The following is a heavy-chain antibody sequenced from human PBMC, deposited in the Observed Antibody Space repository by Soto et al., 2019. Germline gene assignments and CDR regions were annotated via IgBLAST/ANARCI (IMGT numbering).Heavy chain of an antibody. D-gene: IGHD3-22*01. J-gene: IGHJ5*02. Sequence: SETLSLTCAVSGYSISSGYYWGWLRQPPGKGLEWLGRIYHGGSTYYKPSLNSRVTLSIDMTNNHVSLILNSVTAADTAVYYCARVGPWVPYYYDSSPYTFENWFDPWGQGTLVTVSS. CDR3: ARVGPWVPYYYDSSPYTFENWFDP. CDR2: IYHGGST. CDR1: GYSISSGYY. V-gene: IGHV4-38-2*01.